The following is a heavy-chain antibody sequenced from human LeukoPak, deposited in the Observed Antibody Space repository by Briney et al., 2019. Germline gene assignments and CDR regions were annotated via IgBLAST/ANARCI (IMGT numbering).Heavy chain of an antibody. V-gene: IGHV3-23*01. CDR3: AKNSPKELPYYYYYYMDV. CDR1: GFTFSSYA. Sequence: SGGSLRLSCAASGFTFSSYAMSWVRQAPGKGLEWVSAIIGSGDSTNYADSVKGRFTISRDNSKNTLYLQMNSLRAEDTAVYYCAKNSPKELPYYYYYYMDVWGKGTTVTVSS. CDR2: IIGSGDST. D-gene: IGHD1-26*01. J-gene: IGHJ6*03.